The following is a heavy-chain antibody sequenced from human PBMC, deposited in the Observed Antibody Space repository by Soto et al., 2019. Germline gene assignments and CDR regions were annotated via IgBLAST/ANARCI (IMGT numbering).Heavy chain of an antibody. CDR2: IIPIFGTA. D-gene: IGHD6-6*01. V-gene: IGHV1-69*01. Sequence: QVQLVQSGAEVKKPGSSVKVSCKASGGTFSSYAISWVRQAPGQGLEWMGGIIPIFGTANYAQKFQGRVTITADESTSTAYRELSSLGAEDTAVYYCARDNLAARPEGDYYYGMDVWGQGTTVTVSS. CDR3: ARDNLAARPEGDYYYGMDV. CDR1: GGTFSSYA. J-gene: IGHJ6*02.